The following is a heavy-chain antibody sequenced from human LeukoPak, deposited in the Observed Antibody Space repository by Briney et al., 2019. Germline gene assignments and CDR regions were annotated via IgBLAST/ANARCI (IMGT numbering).Heavy chain of an antibody. CDR1: GYTFTGYY. CDR3: AREVVVVPAATQFYYYYYMDV. J-gene: IGHJ6*03. V-gene: IGHV1-2*02. Sequence: ASVKVSCKASGYTFTGYYMHWVRQAPGQGLEWMGWINPNSGGTNYAQKFQGRVTMTRDTSISTAYMELSRLRSDDTAVYYCAREVVVVPAATQFYYYYYMDVWGKGTTVTVSS. CDR2: INPNSGGT. D-gene: IGHD2-2*01.